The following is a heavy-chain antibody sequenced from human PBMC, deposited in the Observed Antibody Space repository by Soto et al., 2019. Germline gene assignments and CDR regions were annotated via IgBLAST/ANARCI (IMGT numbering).Heavy chain of an antibody. CDR2: INAGNGNT. CDR1: GYTFTSYA. V-gene: IGHV1-3*01. J-gene: IGHJ6*02. D-gene: IGHD1-26*01. CDR3: ASYSGSYPARYYYGMDV. Sequence: ASVKVSCKASGYTFTSYAMHLVRQAPGQRLEWMGWINAGNGNTKYSQKFQGRVTITRDTSASTAYMELSSLRSEDTAVYYCASYSGSYPARYYYGMDVWVQGTTVTVSS.